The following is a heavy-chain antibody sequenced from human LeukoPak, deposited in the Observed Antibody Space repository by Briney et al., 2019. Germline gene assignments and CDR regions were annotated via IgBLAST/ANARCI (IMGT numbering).Heavy chain of an antibody. V-gene: IGHV4-59*01. J-gene: IGHJ5*02. CDR1: GASITSSY. CDR2: IYSGST. Sequence: PSETLSLTCSVSGASITSSYWSWIRQTPGEGLEWIGNIYSGSTNYNPSFESRVTVSLDTSKNQFSLRLTSVTAADTALYYCARDGYGSGSYGWFDPWGQGTLVTVSS. D-gene: IGHD3-10*01. CDR3: ARDGYGSGSYGWFDP.